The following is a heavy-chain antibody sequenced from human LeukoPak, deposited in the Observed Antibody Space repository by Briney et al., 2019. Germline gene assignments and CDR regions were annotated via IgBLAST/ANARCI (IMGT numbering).Heavy chain of an antibody. Sequence: PSETLSLTCTVSGGSISSYYWSWIRQPPGKGLEWIGYIYTSGSTNYNPPLKSRVTISVDTSKNQFSLKLSSVTAADTAVYYCARFGPIRYFDWLPNNWFDPWGQGTLVTVSS. CDR3: ARFGPIRYFDWLPNNWFDP. V-gene: IGHV4-4*09. CDR2: IYTSGST. J-gene: IGHJ5*02. CDR1: GGSISSYY. D-gene: IGHD3-9*01.